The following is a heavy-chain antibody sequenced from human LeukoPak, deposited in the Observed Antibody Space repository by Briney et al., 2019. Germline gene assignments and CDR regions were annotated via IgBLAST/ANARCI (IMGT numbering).Heavy chain of an antibody. J-gene: IGHJ4*02. CDR2: IIPILGIA. D-gene: IGHD3-22*01. CDR1: GGTFSSYT. V-gene: IGHV1-69*02. CDR3: ASALTYYYDSSGYFGGY. Sequence: SVKVSCKASGGTFSSYTISWVRQAPGQGLEWMGRIIPILGIANYAQKFQRRVTITADKSTSTAYMELSSLRSEDTAVYYCASALTYYYDSSGYFGGYWGQGTLVTVSS.